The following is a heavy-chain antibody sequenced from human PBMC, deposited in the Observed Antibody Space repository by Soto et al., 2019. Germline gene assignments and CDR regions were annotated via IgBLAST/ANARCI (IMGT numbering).Heavy chain of an antibody. J-gene: IGHJ4*02. V-gene: IGHV3-33*05. Sequence: QVQLVESGGGVVQPGTSLRLSCVGSGFTFRSYVIHWVRQAPGKGLEWVALTSYDGSNNFYGDSVKGRFTISRHNSRNTVELQMDSLRFEDTALYYCARWGTMGGLDVWCQGTLVSVSS. D-gene: IGHD3-16*01. CDR3: ARWGTMGGLDV. CDR2: TSYDGSNN. CDR1: GFTFRSYV.